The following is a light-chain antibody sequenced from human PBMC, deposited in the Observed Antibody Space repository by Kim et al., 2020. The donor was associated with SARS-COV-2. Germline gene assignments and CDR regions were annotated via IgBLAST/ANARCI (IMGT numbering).Light chain of an antibody. CDR2: VDSDGSH. CDR3: LTWGPGIRV. J-gene: IGLJ2*01. CDR1: SEYKTYA. Sequence: QPVLTQSPSASASLGTSVKLTCTLSSEYKTYAIAWHQQLPEKGPRYLMNVDSDGSHTRGDGIPDRFSGSSSGAERYLTISSLQPEDEADYYCLTWGPGIRVFGGGTQVTVL. V-gene: IGLV4-69*01.